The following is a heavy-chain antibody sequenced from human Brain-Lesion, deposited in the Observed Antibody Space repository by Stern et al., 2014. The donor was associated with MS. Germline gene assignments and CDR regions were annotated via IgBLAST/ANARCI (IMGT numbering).Heavy chain of an antibody. J-gene: IGHJ6*02. CDR2: IFNSGST. CDR3: ARGRVVPGFQYYATDV. V-gene: IGHV4-61*02. CDR1: GGSISSGGYY. Sequence: QVQLQESGPGLVKPSQTLSLSCTVSGGSISSGGYYWSWIRQPAGKGLEWIGRIFNSGSTSYNPSLQSRVTISIDPSKNQFSLRRNSMTAADTAVYYCARGRVVPGFQYYATDVWGQGTTVIVSS. D-gene: IGHD2-2*01.